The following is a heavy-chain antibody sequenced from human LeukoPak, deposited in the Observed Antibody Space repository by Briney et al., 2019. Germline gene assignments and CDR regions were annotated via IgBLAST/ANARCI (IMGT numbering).Heavy chain of an antibody. CDR2: IIGDGTRT. D-gene: IGHD2-8*01. Sequence: PGGSLRLSCAASGFSFSYYWMHWVRQGSGKGPVWVSRIIGDGTRTDYADSVKGRFTISRDNAKSTLYLQMNSLTVEDTAVYYCLRVDGTNGHNWFDPWGQGTLVTVSS. CDR1: GFSFSYYW. V-gene: IGHV3-74*01. CDR3: LRVDGTNGHNWFDP. J-gene: IGHJ5*02.